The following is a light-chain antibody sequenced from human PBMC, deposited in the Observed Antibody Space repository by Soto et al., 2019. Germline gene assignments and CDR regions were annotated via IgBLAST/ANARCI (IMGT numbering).Light chain of an antibody. V-gene: IGKV3-15*01. J-gene: IGKJ1*01. Sequence: EIVMTQSPATLSVSPGERATLSCRASQSVSSNLAWYQQKPGQAPRLLIYGASTRATGIPARFSGSGSGTDFTLTSSSLQSDDVAVYYCQQYNNWPTFGQGTKVDIK. CDR1: QSVSSN. CDR2: GAS. CDR3: QQYNNWPT.